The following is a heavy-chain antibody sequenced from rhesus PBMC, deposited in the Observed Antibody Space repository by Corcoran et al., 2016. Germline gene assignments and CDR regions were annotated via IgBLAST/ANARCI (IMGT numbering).Heavy chain of an antibody. D-gene: IGHD3-28*01. Sequence: QVKLQELGPGLVKPLETLSLTCVVSGGSISGGYYYWSWNREPPGKGLEWMGGIHISTLNPPYNPSLNSRFTISKDPSKNLFSLQLGSVTAADTAVYYCARDKGYYSDSGYYYGLDSWGQGVVVTVSS. CDR1: GGSISGGYYY. CDR2: IHISTLNP. CDR3: ARDKGYYSDSGYYYGLDS. V-gene: IGHV4S12*01. J-gene: IGHJ6*01.